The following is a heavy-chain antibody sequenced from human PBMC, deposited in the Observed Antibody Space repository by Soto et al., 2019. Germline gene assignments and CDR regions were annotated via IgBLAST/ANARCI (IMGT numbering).Heavy chain of an antibody. CDR1: GCTFSSYS. CDR2: ISSSSSYI. Sequence: PGGSLRLSCAASGCTFSSYSMNWVRQAPGKGLEWVSSISSSSSYIYYADSVKGRFTISRDNAKNSLYLQMNSLRAEDTAVYYCARFPLYCSGGSCYSFYFDYWGQGTLVTVSS. CDR3: ARFPLYCSGGSCYSFYFDY. J-gene: IGHJ4*02. V-gene: IGHV3-21*01. D-gene: IGHD2-15*01.